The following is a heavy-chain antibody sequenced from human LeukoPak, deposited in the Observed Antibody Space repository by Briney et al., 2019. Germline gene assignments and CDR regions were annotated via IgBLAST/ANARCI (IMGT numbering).Heavy chain of an antibody. CDR1: GFTFSSYS. Sequence: GGSLRLSCAASGFTFSSYSMNWVRQAPGKGLEWVSSISSSSSYIYYADSVKGRFTISRDNAKNSLYLQMNSLRAEDTAVYYCARDGVVRNSNWFDPWGQGTLVTVSS. D-gene: IGHD3-10*01. CDR3: ARDGVVRNSNWFDP. J-gene: IGHJ5*02. CDR2: ISSSSSYI. V-gene: IGHV3-21*01.